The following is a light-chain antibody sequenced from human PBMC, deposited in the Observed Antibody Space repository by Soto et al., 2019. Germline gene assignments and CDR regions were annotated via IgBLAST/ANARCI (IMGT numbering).Light chain of an antibody. V-gene: IGLV2-11*01. CDR3: CTYAGSFHQ. J-gene: IGLJ3*02. CDR1: NSDVGNYNF. CDR2: DFT. Sequence: QSVLTQPRSVSGSPGQAVTISCTGTNSDVGNYNFVSWYQHHPGKAPKLMIYDFTKRPSGVPDRFSGSKSGNTASLTISGLQPEDEADYYCCTYAGSFHQFGGGTKLTVL.